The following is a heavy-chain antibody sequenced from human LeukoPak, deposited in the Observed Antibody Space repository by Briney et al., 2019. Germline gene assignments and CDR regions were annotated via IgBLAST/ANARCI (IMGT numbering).Heavy chain of an antibody. D-gene: IGHD2-2*01. Sequence: PGGSLRLSCAASGFTFSSYGMHWVRQAPGKGLEWVAVIWYDGSNKYYADSVKGRFTISRDNSKNTLYLQMNSLRAEDTAVYYCAKGRGPAAVDYWGQGTLVTVSS. CDR2: IWYDGSNK. CDR3: AKGRGPAAVDY. V-gene: IGHV3-33*06. CDR1: GFTFSSYG. J-gene: IGHJ4*02.